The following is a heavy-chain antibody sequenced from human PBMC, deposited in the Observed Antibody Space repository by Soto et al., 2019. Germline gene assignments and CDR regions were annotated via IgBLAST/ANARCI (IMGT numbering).Heavy chain of an antibody. CDR1: GYTFINYD. Sequence: ASVKVSCKTSGYTFINYDISWVRQATGQGLEWMGWISAYNGNTNYAQKFQGRVTMTTDTFTRTAYMEVRSLRSDDTAVYYCAREGTCSSTSCPTYFSFGMEVWGQGTTVTVSS. J-gene: IGHJ6*02. D-gene: IGHD2-2*01. V-gene: IGHV1-18*01. CDR2: ISAYNGNT. CDR3: AREGTCSSTSCPTYFSFGMEV.